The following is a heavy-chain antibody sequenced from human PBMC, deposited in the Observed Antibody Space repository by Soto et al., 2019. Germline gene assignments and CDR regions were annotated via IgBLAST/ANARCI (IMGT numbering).Heavy chain of an antibody. CDR2: INHSGTT. Sequence: ETLSLTCGVSGGSFSVSQWNWIRQSPGQGLEWIGEINHSGTTKYNPSLESRINLSVDTSKRQFSLKMFSVTAADTAIYYCARGWRFDPWGQGTQVTV. CDR1: GGSFSVSQ. J-gene: IGHJ5*02. CDR3: ARGWRFDP. V-gene: IGHV4-34*01. D-gene: IGHD1-1*01.